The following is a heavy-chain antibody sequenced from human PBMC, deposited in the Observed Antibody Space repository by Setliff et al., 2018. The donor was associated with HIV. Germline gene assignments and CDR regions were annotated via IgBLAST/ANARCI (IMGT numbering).Heavy chain of an antibody. CDR3: VRPSFGIGGGSMFDS. D-gene: IGHD3-3*01. CDR2: VHYGGSI. J-gene: IGHJ4*02. Sequence: SETLSLTCTVSGGSIKSSSYYWGWIRQPPGKGLEWIASVHYGGSIFYNPSLKSRATLSVGTSKRQFFLNLSSATTADTAMYYRVRPSFGIGGGSMFDSWGQGIVVTVSS. CDR1: GGSIKSSSYY. V-gene: IGHV4-39*01.